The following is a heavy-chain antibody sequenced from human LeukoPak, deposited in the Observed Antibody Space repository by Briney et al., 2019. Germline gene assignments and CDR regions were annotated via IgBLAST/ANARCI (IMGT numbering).Heavy chain of an antibody. CDR1: GGSISSYY. Sequence: PSETLSLTCTVSGGSISSYYWSWIRQPPGKGLEWIGYIYYSGSTNYNPSLKSRVTISVDTSKNQFSLKLSSVTAADTAVYYCARTFEYSSSSFDYWGQGTLVTVSS. CDR3: ARTFEYSSSSFDY. V-gene: IGHV4-59*08. J-gene: IGHJ4*02. CDR2: IYYSGST. D-gene: IGHD6-6*01.